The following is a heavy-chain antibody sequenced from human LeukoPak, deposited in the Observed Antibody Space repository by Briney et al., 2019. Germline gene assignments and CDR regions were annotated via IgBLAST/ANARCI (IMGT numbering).Heavy chain of an antibody. CDR1: GFTFSNYW. D-gene: IGHD2-2*01. Sequence: GGSLRLSCAASGFTFSNYWMFWVRQAPGKGLVWVSRINTDGSYISYADSVKGRFTISRDNAKNTLYLQMNSLRAEDTAVYYCASLAHDVVIVSVADYWGQGTLVTVSS. J-gene: IGHJ4*02. CDR2: INTDGSYI. CDR3: ASLAHDVVIVSVADY. V-gene: IGHV3-74*01.